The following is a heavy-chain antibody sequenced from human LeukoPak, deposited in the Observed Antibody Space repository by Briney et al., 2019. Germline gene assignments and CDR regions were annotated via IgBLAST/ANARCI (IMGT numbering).Heavy chain of an antibody. Sequence: PGGSLRLSCAASGFTFSDYYMSWVRQAPGKRLEWVANIKQDGSEKYYVDSVKGRFTISRDNANNSLYLQMNSLRAEDTAVYYCARGRGGLLWFGEFNSWGQGTLVTVSS. CDR2: IKQDGSEK. CDR3: ARGRGGLLWFGEFNS. D-gene: IGHD3-10*01. V-gene: IGHV3-7*01. CDR1: GFTFSDYY. J-gene: IGHJ4*02.